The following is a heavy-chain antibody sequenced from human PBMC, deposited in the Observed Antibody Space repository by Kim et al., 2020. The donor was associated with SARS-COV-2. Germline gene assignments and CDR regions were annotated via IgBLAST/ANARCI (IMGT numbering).Heavy chain of an antibody. CDR2: IIPIFGTA. CDR1: GGTFSSYA. D-gene: IGHD3-10*01. Sequence: SVKVSCKASGGTFSSYAISWVRQAPGQGLEWMGGIIPIFGTANYAQKFQGRVTITADESTSTAYMELSSLRSEDTAVYYCARDVVTRFGEPDTGGGWFDPWGQGTLVTVSS. V-gene: IGHV1-69*13. J-gene: IGHJ5*02. CDR3: ARDVVTRFGEPDTGGGWFDP.